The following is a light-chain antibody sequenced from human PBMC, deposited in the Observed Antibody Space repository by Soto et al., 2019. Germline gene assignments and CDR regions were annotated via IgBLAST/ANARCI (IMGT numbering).Light chain of an antibody. CDR1: QDITNY. CDR2: VAS. Sequence: IPMTQSPSSLSASVGDRVTITCQASQDITNYLIWYQQKPGKAPKLLIYVASSLGTGVSSRFSGSGSGTHFTLTISSLQPEDIATYYCQQFDSVPCTFGQGTKLQIK. J-gene: IGKJ2*02. CDR3: QQFDSVPCT. V-gene: IGKV1-33*01.